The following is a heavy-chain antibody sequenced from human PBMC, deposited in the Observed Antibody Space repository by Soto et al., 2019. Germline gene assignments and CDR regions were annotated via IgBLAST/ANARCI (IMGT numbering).Heavy chain of an antibody. CDR2: IYYSGST. Sequence: QLQLQESGPGLVKPSETLSLTCTVSGGSISSSSYYWGWIRQPPGKGLEWIGSIYYSGSTYYNPSLKSRVTISVDTSKNQFSLKLSSVTAADTAVYYCARHGNSDVLRFLEWPNYYYYGMDVWGQGTTVTVSS. D-gene: IGHD3-3*01. V-gene: IGHV4-39*01. CDR1: GGSISSSSYY. J-gene: IGHJ6*02. CDR3: ARHGNSDVLRFLEWPNYYYYGMDV.